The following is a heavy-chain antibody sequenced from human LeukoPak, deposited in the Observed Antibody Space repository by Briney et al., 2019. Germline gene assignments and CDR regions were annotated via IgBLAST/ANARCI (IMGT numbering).Heavy chain of an antibody. CDR3: AKHGGDNGYSIVDY. CDR2: ISGSGGST. Sequence: GGSLRLSCAASGFTLDNYALTWVRQAPGKGLEWVSTISGSGGSTYNADSVKGRYTISRDNSKSTLYLQMNSLRAEDTAVYYCAKHGGDNGYSIVDYWGQGTLVTVSS. CDR1: GFTLDNYA. V-gene: IGHV3-23*01. D-gene: IGHD3-22*01. J-gene: IGHJ4*02.